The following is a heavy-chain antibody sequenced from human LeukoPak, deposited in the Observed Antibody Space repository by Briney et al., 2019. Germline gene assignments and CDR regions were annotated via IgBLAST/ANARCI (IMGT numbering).Heavy chain of an antibody. Sequence: GGSLRLSGAASGFTFSSSAMHWVRQAPGKGLEYVSAISGNGGRTYYADSVKGRFTISRDNSKNTVFLQMGSLRTEDMAVYYCARGEPDCAGDCPYWYLDLWGRGTLVTVSS. CDR1: GFTFSSSA. CDR2: ISGNGGRT. J-gene: IGHJ2*01. V-gene: IGHV3-64*02. D-gene: IGHD2-21*02. CDR3: ARGEPDCAGDCPYWYLDL.